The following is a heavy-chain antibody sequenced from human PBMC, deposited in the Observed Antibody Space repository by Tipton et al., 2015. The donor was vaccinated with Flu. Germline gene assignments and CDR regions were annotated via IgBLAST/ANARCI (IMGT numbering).Heavy chain of an antibody. CDR3: ARGSGYYQGGWFDP. J-gene: IGHJ5*02. V-gene: IGHV3-53*01. CDR1: GLNVSSNH. CDR2: IYRGGST. D-gene: IGHD3-22*01. Sequence: QLVQSGGGLIQPGGSLRLSCAASGLNVSSNHMSWVRQAPGKGLEWVSAIYRGGSTYHADSAKGRFTISRDNSKNTLYLQMNSLRAEDTAVYYCARGSGYYQGGWFDPWGQGTLVTVSS.